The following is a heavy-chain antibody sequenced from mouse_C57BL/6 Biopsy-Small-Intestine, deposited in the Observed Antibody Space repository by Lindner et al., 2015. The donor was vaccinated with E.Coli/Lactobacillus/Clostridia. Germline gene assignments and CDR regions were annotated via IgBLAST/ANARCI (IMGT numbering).Heavy chain of an antibody. CDR3: ARNAYYSNRGYYAMDY. J-gene: IGHJ4*01. CDR2: IYPGDGDT. CDR1: GYTFNNYW. D-gene: IGHD2-5*01. V-gene: IGHV1-80*01. Sequence: VQLQESGAELVKPGASVKISCKASGYTFNNYWMNWVKQRPGKGLEWIGQIYPGDGDTNYNGKFKGKASLTADKSSSTAYMQLSSLTSEGSAVYFCARNAYYSNRGYYAMDYWGQGTSVTVSS.